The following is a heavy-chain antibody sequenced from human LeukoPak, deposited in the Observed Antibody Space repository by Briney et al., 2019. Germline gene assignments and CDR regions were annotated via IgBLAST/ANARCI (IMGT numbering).Heavy chain of an antibody. V-gene: IGHV1-18*01. J-gene: IGHJ4*02. Sequence: ASVKVSCKASGYNFISYGISWVRQAPGQGLEWMGWISTYNGKTNYVEKLQGRVTMTTDTSTSTACMELRSLRSDDTAVYYCARDPYDYGIFPDYWGQGTLVTVSS. CDR3: ARDPYDYGIFPDY. CDR2: ISTYNGKT. CDR1: GYNFISYG. D-gene: IGHD4-17*01.